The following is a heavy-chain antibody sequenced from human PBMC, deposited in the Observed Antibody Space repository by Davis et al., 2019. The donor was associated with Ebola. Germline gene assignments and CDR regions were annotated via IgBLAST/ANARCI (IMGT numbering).Heavy chain of an antibody. D-gene: IGHD3-3*01. CDR2: INPNSGGT. CDR3: ARAGTIFGVVITPLYGMDV. Sequence: AASVKVSCKASGYTFTGYYMHWVRQAPGQGLEWMGWINPNSGGTIYAQKFQGWVTMTRDTSISTAYMELSRLRSDDTAVYYCARAGTIFGVVITPLYGMDVWGQGITVTVSS. J-gene: IGHJ6*02. V-gene: IGHV1-2*04. CDR1: GYTFTGYY.